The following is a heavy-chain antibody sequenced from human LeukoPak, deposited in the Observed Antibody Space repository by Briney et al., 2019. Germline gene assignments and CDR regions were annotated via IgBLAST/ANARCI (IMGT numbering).Heavy chain of an antibody. D-gene: IGHD3-10*01. Sequence: PSETLSLTCTVSGGSISSYYWIWIRQPPGKGLEWIGYIYYSGSTNYNPSLKSRVTISVDTSKNQFSLKLSSVTAADTAVCYCARGWLGGGNWFDPWGQGTLVTVSS. CDR3: ARGWLGGGNWFDP. CDR1: GGSISSYY. J-gene: IGHJ5*02. CDR2: IYYSGST. V-gene: IGHV4-59*01.